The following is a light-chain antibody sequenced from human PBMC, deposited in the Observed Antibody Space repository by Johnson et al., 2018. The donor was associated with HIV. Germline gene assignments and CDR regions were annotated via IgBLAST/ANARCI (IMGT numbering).Light chain of an antibody. V-gene: IGLV1-51*02. CDR3: GTWDSSLSTGV. J-gene: IGLJ1*01. CDR2: ENS. CDR1: SSNIGNNY. Sequence: QSVLTQPPSVSAAPGQRVTISCSGSSSNIGNNYVSWYQQLPGTAPKLLIYENSKRPSGIPERFSGSKSGTSATLGITGLQTGDEADYFCGTWDSSLSTGVFGTGTEVTVL.